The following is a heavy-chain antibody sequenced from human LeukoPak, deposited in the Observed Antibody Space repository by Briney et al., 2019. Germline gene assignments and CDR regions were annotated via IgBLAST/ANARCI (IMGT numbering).Heavy chain of an antibody. J-gene: IGHJ4*02. CDR2: IIPILGIA. V-gene: IGHV1-69*04. CDR1: GGTFSSYA. Sequence: ASVKVSCKASGGTFSSYAISWVRQAPGQGLEWMGRIIPILGIANYAQKFQGRVTITADKSTSTAYMELSSLRSEDTAVYYCAIEKYYYDSSGTNRYYFDYRGQGTLVTVSS. D-gene: IGHD3-22*01. CDR3: AIEKYYYDSSGTNRYYFDY.